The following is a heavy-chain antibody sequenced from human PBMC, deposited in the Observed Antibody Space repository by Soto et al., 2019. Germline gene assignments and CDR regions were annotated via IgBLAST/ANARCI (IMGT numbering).Heavy chain of an antibody. D-gene: IGHD3-9*01. Sequence: ASVKVSCKASGYTFTGYYMHWVRQAPGQGLEWMGWINPNSGGTNYAQKFQGRVTMTEDTSTDTAYMELSSLRSEDTAVYYCATQNPSTAILTGYSWGQGTLVTVSS. J-gene: IGHJ5*02. CDR3: ATQNPSTAILTGYS. CDR2: INPNSGGT. CDR1: GYTFTGYY. V-gene: IGHV1-2*02.